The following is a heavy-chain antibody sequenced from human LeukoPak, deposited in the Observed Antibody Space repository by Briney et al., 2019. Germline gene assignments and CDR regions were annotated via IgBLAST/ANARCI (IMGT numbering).Heavy chain of an antibody. CDR2: ITPKNGDT. CDR1: GYTFTDYS. CDR3: AREIVHSGGDC. V-gene: IGHV1-2*02. J-gene: IGHJ4*02. Sequence: ASVKVSCKASGYTFTDYSIHWVRQAPGQGLEWMGWITPKNGDTSYTQKFQGRVTMTRDTSISTAHMELSGLTSDDTAVYYCAREIVHSGGDCWGQGTLVIVSS. D-gene: IGHD1-26*01.